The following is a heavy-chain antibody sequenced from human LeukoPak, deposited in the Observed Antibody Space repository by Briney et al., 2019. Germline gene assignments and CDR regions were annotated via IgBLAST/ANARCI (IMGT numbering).Heavy chain of an antibody. D-gene: IGHD3-22*01. J-gene: IGHJ4*02. V-gene: IGHV3-48*01. CDR2: INSSSSTI. CDR3: ARDRHKYNYDSGGYPPY. CDR1: GFTFSSYE. Sequence: GGSLRLSCAASGFTFSSYEMNWVRQAPGKGLEWVSYINSSSSTIYYADSVKGRFTISRDNAKNSLYLQTNTLRAEDTAVYYCARDRHKYNYDSGGYPPYWGQGTLVTVSS.